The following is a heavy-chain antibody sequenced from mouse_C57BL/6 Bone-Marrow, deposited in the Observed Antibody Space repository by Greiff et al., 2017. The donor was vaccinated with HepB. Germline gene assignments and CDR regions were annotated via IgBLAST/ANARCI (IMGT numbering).Heavy chain of an antibody. V-gene: IGHV1-55*01. D-gene: IGHD2-12*01. CDR1: GYTFTSYW. J-gene: IGHJ3*01. Sequence: QVQLQQPGAELVKPGASVKMSCKASGYTFTSYWITWVKQRPGQGLEWIGDIYPGSGSTNYNEKFKSKATLTVDTSSSTAYMQLSSLTSEDSAVYYCARGLLRRRTWFAYWGQGTLVTVSA. CDR3: ARGLLRRRTWFAY. CDR2: IYPGSGST.